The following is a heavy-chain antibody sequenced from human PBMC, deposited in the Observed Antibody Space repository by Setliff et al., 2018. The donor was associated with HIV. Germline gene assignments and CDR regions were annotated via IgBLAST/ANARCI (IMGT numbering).Heavy chain of an antibody. CDR1: GYTFTRYD. Sequence: ASVKVSCKASGYTFTRYDIKWVRQATGQGLEWMGWMNPNSGNTGYAQKFQGRVTITADKSTTTAYMELSSLRSEDTAVYYCARDIPHDYTFWSGSTRFDPWGQGTLVTVSS. J-gene: IGHJ5*02. CDR2: MNPNSGNT. V-gene: IGHV1-8*03. CDR3: ARDIPHDYTFWSGSTRFDP. D-gene: IGHD3-3*01.